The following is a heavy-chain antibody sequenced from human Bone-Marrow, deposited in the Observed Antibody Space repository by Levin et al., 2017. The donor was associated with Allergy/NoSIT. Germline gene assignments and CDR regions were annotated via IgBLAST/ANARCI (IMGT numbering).Heavy chain of an antibody. CDR3: ARTVATHYYYYAMDV. V-gene: IGHV1-18*01. J-gene: IGHJ6*02. Sequence: ASVKVSCKTSGYTFTKYEVSWVRQAPGQRPEWMGWIISNNGNTKYAEKFQDRVTMTTDTSSNTVYMELRSLTSDDTAVYYCARTVATHYYYYAMDVWGQGTTLTVSS. D-gene: IGHD5-12*01. CDR1: GYTFTKYE. CDR2: IISNNGNT.